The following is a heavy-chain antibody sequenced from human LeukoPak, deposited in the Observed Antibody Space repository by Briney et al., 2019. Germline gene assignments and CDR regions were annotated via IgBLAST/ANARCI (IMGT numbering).Heavy chain of an antibody. CDR2: ISGSATTT. CDR3: PKTWRQIDYFDY. D-gene: IGHD3-10*01. J-gene: IGHJ4*02. V-gene: IGHV3-23*01. Sequence: GGSLRLSCAASGFTFSNYAMTWVRQAPGKGLEWVSTISGSATTTYYSDSVKGRVTISRDNSKATLYLQMHSLRVDDTAFYYCPKTWRQIDYFDYWGEGALVTVSS. CDR1: GFTFSNYA.